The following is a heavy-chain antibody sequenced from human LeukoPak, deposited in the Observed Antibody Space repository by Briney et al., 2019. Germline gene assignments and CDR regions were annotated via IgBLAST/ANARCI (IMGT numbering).Heavy chain of an antibody. Sequence: PSETLSLTCTVSGGSISSSSYYWGLIRQPPGKGLEWIGSIYYSGSTYYNPSLKSRVTISVDTSKNQFSLRLSSVTAADTAVYYCARLGSFVDYWGQGTLVTVSS. J-gene: IGHJ4*02. D-gene: IGHD3-10*01. CDR2: IYYSGST. CDR3: ARLGSFVDY. CDR1: GGSISSSSYY. V-gene: IGHV4-39*01.